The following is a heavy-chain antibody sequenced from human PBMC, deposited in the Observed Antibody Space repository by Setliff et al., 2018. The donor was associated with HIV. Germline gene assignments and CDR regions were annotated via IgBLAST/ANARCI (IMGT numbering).Heavy chain of an antibody. CDR1: GFIFGDYS. CDR3: TRDGAYHNFWSGYFFVY. D-gene: IGHD3-3*01. CDR2: IRNKAYAGTT. V-gene: IGHV3-49*04. Sequence: LRLSCTASGFIFGDYSMTWVRQAPGKGLEWIGFIRNKAYAGTTEYAASVKGRFTISRDDSKNTTYLQMNSLRTEDTAIYYCTRDGAYHNFWSGYFFVYRGPGALVTVSS. J-gene: IGHJ4*02.